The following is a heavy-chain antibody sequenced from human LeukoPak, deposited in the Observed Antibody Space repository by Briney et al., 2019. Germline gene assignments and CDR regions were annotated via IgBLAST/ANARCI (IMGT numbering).Heavy chain of an antibody. CDR2: INSDGSST. J-gene: IGHJ4*02. V-gene: IGHV3-74*01. CDR3: AKDHNYYGSGSYYPYYFDY. D-gene: IGHD3-10*01. CDR1: GFTFSSYW. Sequence: HTGGSLRLSCAASGFTFSSYWMHWVRQAPGKGLVWVSRINSDGSSTSYADSVKGRFTISRDNSKNTLYLQMNSLRAEDTAVYYCAKDHNYYGSGSYYPYYFDYWGQGTLVTVSS.